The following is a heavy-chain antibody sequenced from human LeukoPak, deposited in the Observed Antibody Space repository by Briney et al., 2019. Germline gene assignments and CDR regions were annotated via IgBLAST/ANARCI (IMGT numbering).Heavy chain of an antibody. CDR3: ARGPSITMVRGGQWYYYMDV. J-gene: IGHJ6*03. D-gene: IGHD3-10*01. Sequence: ASVKVSCRASGYTFTSYYIHWVRQAPGQGLEWMGLINPSGGSTNYAQKFQGRVTMTRDTSTSTVYMELSSLRSEDTAVYYCARGPSITMVRGGQWYYYMDVWGKGTTVTISS. CDR2: INPSGGST. CDR1: GYTFTSYY. V-gene: IGHV1-46*01.